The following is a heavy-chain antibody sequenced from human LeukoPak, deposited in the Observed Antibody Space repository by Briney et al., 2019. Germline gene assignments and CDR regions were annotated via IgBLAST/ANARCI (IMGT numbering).Heavy chain of an antibody. Sequence: GASLRLSCAASGFTFSNYAMSWVRQAPGKGLEWVSAITGSGGNTYYADSVKGRFTISRDNSKNTLYLQMNSLRAEDTAVYYCAKGLMYGMDVWGQGTTVTVSS. CDR2: ITGSGGNT. CDR1: GFTFSNYA. D-gene: IGHD2-8*01. V-gene: IGHV3-23*01. CDR3: AKGLMYGMDV. J-gene: IGHJ6*02.